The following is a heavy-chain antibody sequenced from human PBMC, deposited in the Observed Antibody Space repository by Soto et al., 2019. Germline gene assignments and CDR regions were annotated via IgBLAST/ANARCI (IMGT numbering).Heavy chain of an antibody. D-gene: IGHD6-19*01. CDR1: GGSISSYY. CDR3: ARGFYSSGGGAFDI. J-gene: IGHJ3*02. Sequence: SETLSLTCTVSGGSISSYYWSWIRQPPGKGLEWIGYIYYSGSTNYNPSLKSRVTISVDTSKNQFSLKLSSVTAADTAVYYCARGFYSSGGGAFDIWGQGTMVTVSS. CDR2: IYYSGST. V-gene: IGHV4-59*01.